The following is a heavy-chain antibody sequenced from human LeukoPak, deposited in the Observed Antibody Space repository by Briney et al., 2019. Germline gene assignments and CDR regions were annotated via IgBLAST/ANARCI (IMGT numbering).Heavy chain of an antibody. CDR1: GYTFTGYY. D-gene: IGHD6-13*01. CDR3: ARDHRVKGSSSLGDY. V-gene: IGHV1-2*02. Sequence: ASVKVSCKASGYTFTGYYMHWVRQAPGQGLEWMGWINPNSGGTNYAQKFQGRVTMTRDTSISTAYMELSRLRSDDTAVYYCARDHRVKGSSSLGDYWGQGTLVTVSS. J-gene: IGHJ4*02. CDR2: INPNSGGT.